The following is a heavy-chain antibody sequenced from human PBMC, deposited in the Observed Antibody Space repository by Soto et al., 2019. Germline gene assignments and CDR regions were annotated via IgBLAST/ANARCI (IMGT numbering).Heavy chain of an antibody. CDR2: ISAYNGNT. CDR1: GYTFTSYG. CDR3: ARDTQSSYYGMDV. V-gene: IGHV1-18*01. Sequence: GSVKVYCKASGYTFTSYGISLVRQAPGQGLEWMGWISAYNGNTNFAQKLQGRVTMTTDTSTSTAYMELRSLRSDDTAVYYCARDTQSSYYGMDVWGQGTTVTVSS. J-gene: IGHJ6*01.